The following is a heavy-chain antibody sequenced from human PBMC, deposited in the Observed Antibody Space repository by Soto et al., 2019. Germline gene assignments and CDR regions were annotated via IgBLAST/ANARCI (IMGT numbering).Heavy chain of an antibody. V-gene: IGHV4-31*03. CDR3: TTGGDASNTGY. D-gene: IGHD1-1*01. CDR1: GGSISSGDYY. CDR2: IHYSGTT. Sequence: TLSLTCTVSGGSISSGDYYWSWIRQYPGKGLEWIGFIHYSGTTYYNPSLKSRVAISVDTSRNDFSLRLSSVTAADTAVYYCTTGGDASNTGYWGQGTLVTVSS. J-gene: IGHJ4*02.